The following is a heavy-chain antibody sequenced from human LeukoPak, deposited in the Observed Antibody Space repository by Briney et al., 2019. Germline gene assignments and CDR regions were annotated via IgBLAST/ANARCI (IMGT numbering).Heavy chain of an antibody. Sequence: GSSVKVSCKASGGTYSSYAISWVRQAPGQGVEWMGGIIPIFGTANYAQKFQGRVTITADESTSTAYMELSSLRSEDTAVYYCARGHQIPGYSSGCDYWGQGTLVTVSS. CDR3: ARGHQIPGYSSGCDY. D-gene: IGHD6-19*01. CDR2: IIPIFGTA. J-gene: IGHJ4*02. CDR1: GGTYSSYA. V-gene: IGHV1-69*01.